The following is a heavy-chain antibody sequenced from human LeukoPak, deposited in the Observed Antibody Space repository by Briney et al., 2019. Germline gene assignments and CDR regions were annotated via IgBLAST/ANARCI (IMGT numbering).Heavy chain of an antibody. CDR2: INTDGSVT. CDR3: AREYYDSSGYHFEY. D-gene: IGHD3-22*01. V-gene: IGHV3-74*01. CDR1: GFTFSNYG. Sequence: GGSLRLSCAASGFTFSNYGMHWVRQAPGKGLVWFSRINTDGSVTSHADSVKGRFTISRDNAKNTLYLQMNSLRAEDTAVYYCAREYYDSSGYHFEYWGQGTLVTVSS. J-gene: IGHJ4*02.